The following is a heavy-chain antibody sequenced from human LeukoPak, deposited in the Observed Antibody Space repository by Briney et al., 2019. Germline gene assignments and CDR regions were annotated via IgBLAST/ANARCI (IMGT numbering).Heavy chain of an antibody. Sequence: SETLSLTCTVSGYSISSGYYWGWIRQPPGNGLEWIGIIYHSGSTYYNPSLKSRVTISVDTSKNQFSLKLSSVTAADTAVYYCARDYTITIFGVVTGTRRFDPWGQGTLVTVSS. CDR3: ARDYTITIFGVVTGTRRFDP. CDR2: IYHSGST. V-gene: IGHV4-38-2*02. CDR1: GYSISSGYY. D-gene: IGHD3-3*01. J-gene: IGHJ5*02.